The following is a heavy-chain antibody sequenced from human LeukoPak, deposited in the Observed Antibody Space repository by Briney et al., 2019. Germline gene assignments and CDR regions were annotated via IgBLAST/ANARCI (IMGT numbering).Heavy chain of an antibody. V-gene: IGHV1-69*04. D-gene: IGHD3-9*01. Sequence: SVKVSCKAFGGTFSSYAISWVRQAPGQGLEWMGRIIPILGIANYAQKFQGRVTITADKSTSTAYMELSSLRSEDTAVYYCARDDILTGYVGLHAFDIWGQGTMVTVSS. J-gene: IGHJ3*02. CDR1: GGTFSSYA. CDR2: IIPILGIA. CDR3: ARDDILTGYVGLHAFDI.